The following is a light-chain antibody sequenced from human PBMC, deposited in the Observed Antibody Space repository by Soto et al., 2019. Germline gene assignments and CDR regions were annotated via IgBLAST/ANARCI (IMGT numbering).Light chain of an antibody. CDR3: QLRSNWLVT. CDR2: DAS. J-gene: IGKJ3*01. Sequence: EIVLTQSPATLSLSPGERATLSCRASQSVGSFLAWYQQKSGQTPRLLIYDASKRAPGIPARFRGSGSGTDFPLTISSLEPEDFAVYYCQLRSNWLVTFGPGTKVDIK. CDR1: QSVGSF. V-gene: IGKV3-11*01.